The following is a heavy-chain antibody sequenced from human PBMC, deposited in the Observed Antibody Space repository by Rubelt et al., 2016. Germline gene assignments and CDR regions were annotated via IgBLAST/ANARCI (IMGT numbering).Heavy chain of an antibody. D-gene: IGHD4-17*01. CDR3: ARDWYDYGDYYGMDV. Sequence: ADSLQGRFIISRDDAKNSLYLQMNSLRAEDTAVYYCARDWYDYGDYYGMDVWGQGTTVTVSS. V-gene: IGHV3-48*01. J-gene: IGHJ6*02.